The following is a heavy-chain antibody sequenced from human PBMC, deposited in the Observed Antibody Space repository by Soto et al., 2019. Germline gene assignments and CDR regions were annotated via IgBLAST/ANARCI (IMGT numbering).Heavy chain of an antibody. Sequence: SETLSLTCTVSGGSISSYYWSWIRQPPGKGLEWIGYIYYSGSTNYNPSLKSRVTISVDTSKNQFSLKLSSVTAADTAVYYCARDRPEYDFWSGYMDVWGKGTTVTVSS. CDR2: IYYSGST. CDR1: GGSISSYY. J-gene: IGHJ6*04. CDR3: ARDRPEYDFWSGYMDV. V-gene: IGHV4-59*01. D-gene: IGHD3-3*01.